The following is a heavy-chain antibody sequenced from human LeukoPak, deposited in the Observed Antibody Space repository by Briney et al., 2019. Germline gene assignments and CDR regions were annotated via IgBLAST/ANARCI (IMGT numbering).Heavy chain of an antibody. J-gene: IGHJ4*02. V-gene: IGHV3-30-3*01. Sequence: GGSLRLSCAASGFTFSSYAMHWVRQAPGKGLEWVAVISYDGSNKYYADSVKGRFTISRDNSKNTLYLQMNSLRAEDTAVYYCARDPGDYQEWYYFDYWGQGTPVTVSS. CDR2: ISYDGSNK. CDR3: ARDPGDYQEWYYFDY. CDR1: GFTFSSYA. D-gene: IGHD4-17*01.